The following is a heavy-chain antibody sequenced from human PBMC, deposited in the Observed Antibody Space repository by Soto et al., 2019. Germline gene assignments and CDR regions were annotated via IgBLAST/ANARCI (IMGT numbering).Heavy chain of an antibody. CDR3: ARHVLGSYRPPPFDY. J-gene: IGHJ4*02. V-gene: IGHV4-39*01. CDR2: IFYSWSI. CDR1: GGSISSSNYY. Sequence: QLQLQESGPGLVKPSETLSLTCTVSGGSISSSNYYWGWIRQPPGKGLEWIGSIFYSWSIYYNPSLKSRVTISVDTSKNQFSLKLSSVTAADTAVYYCARHVLGSYRPPPFDYWGQGILVTVSS. D-gene: IGHD3-16*02.